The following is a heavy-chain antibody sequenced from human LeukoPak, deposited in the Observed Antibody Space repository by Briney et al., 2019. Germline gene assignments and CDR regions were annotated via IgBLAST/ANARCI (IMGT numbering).Heavy chain of an antibody. V-gene: IGHV4-39*01. D-gene: IGHD3-10*02. J-gene: IGHJ4*02. CDR3: ARLYFRGYPTL. CDR1: GGSISSSSYY. CDR2: IYYSGST. Sequence: KPSETLSLTCTVSGGSISSSSYYWGWIRQPPGKGLEWIGSIYYSGSTYYNPSLKSRVTISVDTSKNQFSLKLSSVTAADTAVYYCARLYFRGYPTLWGQGTLVTVSS.